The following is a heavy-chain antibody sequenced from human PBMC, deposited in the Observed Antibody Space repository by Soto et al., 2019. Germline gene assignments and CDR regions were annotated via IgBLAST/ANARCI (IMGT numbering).Heavy chain of an antibody. Sequence: QVQLVESGGGVVQPGRSLRLSCAASGFTFSSYGMHWVRQAPGKGLEWVAVISYDGSNKYYADSVKGRFTISRDNSKNTLYLQMNSLRAEDTAVYYCAKGGRHKPSDYWGQGTLVTVSS. CDR1: GFTFSSYG. CDR3: AKGGRHKPSDY. D-gene: IGHD6-25*01. V-gene: IGHV3-30*18. J-gene: IGHJ4*02. CDR2: ISYDGSNK.